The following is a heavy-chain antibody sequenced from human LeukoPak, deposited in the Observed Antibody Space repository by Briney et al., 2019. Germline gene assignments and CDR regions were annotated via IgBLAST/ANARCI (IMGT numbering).Heavy chain of an antibody. J-gene: IGHJ6*02. V-gene: IGHV4-31*03. Sequence: SQTLSLTCTVSGGSISSGGYYWGWIRQHPGEGLEWIGYIYYNGSTYYNPSLKSRVTISVDTSKNQFSLKLSSVAAADTAVYYCARLPRQGTTGTTPGFRAGYYYYYGMDVWGQGTTVTVSS. CDR1: GGSISSGGYY. CDR3: ARLPRQGTTGTTPGFRAGYYYYYGMDV. CDR2: IYYNGST. D-gene: IGHD1-1*01.